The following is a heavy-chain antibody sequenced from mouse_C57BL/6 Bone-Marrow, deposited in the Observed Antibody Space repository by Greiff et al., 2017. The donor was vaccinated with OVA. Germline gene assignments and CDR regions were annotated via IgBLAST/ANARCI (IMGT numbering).Heavy chain of an antibody. CDR2: ISDGGSYT. CDR3: AREGIYYDYSYAMDY. CDR1: GFTFSSYA. D-gene: IGHD2-4*01. J-gene: IGHJ4*01. Sequence: EVHLVESGGGLVKPGGSLKLSCAASGFTFSSYAMSWVRQTPEKRLEWVATISDGGSYTYYPDNVKGRFTISRDNAKNNLYLQMSHLKSEDTAMYYCAREGIYYDYSYAMDYWGQGTSVTVSS. V-gene: IGHV5-4*01.